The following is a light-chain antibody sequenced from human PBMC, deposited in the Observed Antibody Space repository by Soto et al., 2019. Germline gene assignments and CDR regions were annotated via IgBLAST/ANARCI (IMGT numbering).Light chain of an antibody. CDR2: DAS. V-gene: IGKV3-11*01. CDR3: QQRDNGVT. CDR1: QSVSRY. J-gene: IGKJ3*01. Sequence: EVVLTQSPATLSLSPGERATLSCRASQSVSRYLAWYQQKPGQAPRLLIYDASNSATAIPARFSGSGSGTDFTLTISGLEPEDFAVYYCQQRDNGVTFGPGTRVDI.